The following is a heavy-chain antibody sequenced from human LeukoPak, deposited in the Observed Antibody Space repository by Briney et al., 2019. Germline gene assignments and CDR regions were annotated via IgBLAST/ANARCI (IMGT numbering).Heavy chain of an antibody. CDR2: ISGIGGNT. J-gene: IGHJ4*02. CDR3: AKADCSSASCSRGDDD. Sequence: GGSLRLSCAVSGFTFSSYAMSWVRQTPGKGLEWVSAISGIGGNTYYADSVKGRFTISRDNSKSTLYLQMSGLRAEDTAVYYCAKADCSSASCSRGDDDWGQGTLVTVSS. V-gene: IGHV3-23*01. CDR1: GFTFSSYA. D-gene: IGHD2-2*01.